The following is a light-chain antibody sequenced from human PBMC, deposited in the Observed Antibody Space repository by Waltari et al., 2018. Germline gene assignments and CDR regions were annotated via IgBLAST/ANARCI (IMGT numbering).Light chain of an antibody. CDR1: QSVLYSSNNNNY. V-gene: IGKV4-1*01. CDR2: WAS. Sequence: DIVMTQFPDSLAVSLGERATINCKSSQSVLYSSNNNNYLAWYQQKPGQSPKLLIYWASTRESGVPDRFSGSGSGTDFTLTISSLQAEDVAIYYCLQYYSTPPGTFGQGTKVEIK. J-gene: IGKJ1*01. CDR3: LQYYSTPPGT.